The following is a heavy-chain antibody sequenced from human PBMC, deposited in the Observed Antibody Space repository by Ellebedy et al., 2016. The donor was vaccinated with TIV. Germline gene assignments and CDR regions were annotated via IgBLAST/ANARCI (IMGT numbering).Heavy chain of an antibody. CDR1: ADSVSDSSTT. CDR2: AYYRSKWLN. Sequence: MPSETLSLTCAISADSVSDSSTTWNWTRQSPSRGLEWLGRAYYRSKWLNDYAVSVKGRISNSPDTSKNQLSLQLASVTPEDTAVYYGARDPSWCWSCLDVWGQGTTVTVSS. V-gene: IGHV6-1*01. J-gene: IGHJ6*02. CDR3: ARDPSWCWSCLDV. D-gene: IGHD3-3*01.